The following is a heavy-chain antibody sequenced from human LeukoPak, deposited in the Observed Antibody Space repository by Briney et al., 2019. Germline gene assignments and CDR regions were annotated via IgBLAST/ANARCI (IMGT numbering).Heavy chain of an antibody. CDR2: IYYSGST. Sequence: NTSETLSLTCTVSGGSISSYYWSWIRQPPGKGLEWIGYIYYSGSTNYNPSLKSRVTISVDTSKSQFSLKLSSVTAADTAVYYCARHAGGVYDILTGYYNDYGMDVWGQGTTVTVSS. J-gene: IGHJ6*02. V-gene: IGHV4-59*08. D-gene: IGHD3-9*01. CDR3: ARHAGGVYDILTGYYNDYGMDV. CDR1: GGSISSYY.